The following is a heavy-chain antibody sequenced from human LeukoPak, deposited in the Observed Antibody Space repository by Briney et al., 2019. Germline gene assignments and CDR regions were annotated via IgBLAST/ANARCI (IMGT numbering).Heavy chain of an antibody. Sequence: ASVKVSCKASGYTFISYYMHWVRQAPGQGLEWMGIINPSGGSTSYAQKFQGRGNMTRDTSTSTVYMELSSLRSEDTGVYYCARGVDIVVVPAAIHPWGQGTLVTVSS. CDR2: INPSGGST. CDR3: ARGVDIVVVPAAIHP. CDR1: GYTFISYY. D-gene: IGHD2-2*03. V-gene: IGHV1-46*03. J-gene: IGHJ5*02.